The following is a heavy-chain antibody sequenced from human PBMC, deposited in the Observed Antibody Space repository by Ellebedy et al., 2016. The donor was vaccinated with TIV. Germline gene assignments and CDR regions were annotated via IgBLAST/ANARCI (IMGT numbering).Heavy chain of an antibody. Sequence: PGGSLRLSCAASGFTFSSYVMHWVRQAPGKGLEWVAVIWYDGSNKYYADSVKGRFTISRDNSKNTLYLQMNSLRAEDTAVYYCARDYDLGPLGIDYWGQGTLVTVSS. CDR1: GFTFSSYV. J-gene: IGHJ4*02. V-gene: IGHV3-33*08. CDR2: IWYDGSNK. D-gene: IGHD3-3*01. CDR3: ARDYDLGPLGIDY.